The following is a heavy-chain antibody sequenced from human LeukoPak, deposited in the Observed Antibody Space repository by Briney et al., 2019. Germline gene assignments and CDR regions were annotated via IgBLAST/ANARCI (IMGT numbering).Heavy chain of an antibody. CDR2: ISSSSSYI. D-gene: IGHD2-15*01. V-gene: IGHV3-21*01. CDR1: GFPFSSYS. CDR3: ATNAMAATEPLYY. J-gene: IGHJ4*02. Sequence: GGSLRLSCAASGFPFSSYSMNWVRPAPGRGLEWVSSISSSSSYIYYADSVKGRSTISRDNAKNSLYLQMNSLRAEDTAVYYCATNAMAATEPLYYWGQGTLVTVSS.